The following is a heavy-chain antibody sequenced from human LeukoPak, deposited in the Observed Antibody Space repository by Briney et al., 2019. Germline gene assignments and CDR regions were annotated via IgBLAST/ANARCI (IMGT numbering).Heavy chain of an antibody. Sequence: PGGSLKLSCAVSGFTLSGSAMHWVRQASGKGLEWVGRIRSKANRYATAYAASVKGRFTPTRDSSKNTENLQMDSLKTEDTAVYYCTGNYYGSGSYADCVYWGERTRV. J-gene: IGHJ4*02. D-gene: IGHD3-10*01. CDR1: GFTLSGSA. CDR2: IRSKANRYAT. CDR3: TGNYYGSGSYADCVY. V-gene: IGHV3-73*01.